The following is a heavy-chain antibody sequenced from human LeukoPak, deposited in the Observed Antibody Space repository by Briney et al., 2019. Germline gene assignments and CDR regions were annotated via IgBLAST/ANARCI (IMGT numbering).Heavy chain of an antibody. Sequence: PSQTLSLTCTVSGGSISSGDYYWSWIRQPPGKGLEWIGYIYYSGSTYYNPSLKSRVTISVDTSKNQFSLKLSSVTAADTAVYYCAREYYYGSGSYYNWFDPWGQGALVTVSS. CDR2: IYYSGST. V-gene: IGHV4-30-4*01. CDR3: AREYYYGSGSYYNWFDP. CDR1: GGSISSGDYY. D-gene: IGHD3-10*01. J-gene: IGHJ5*02.